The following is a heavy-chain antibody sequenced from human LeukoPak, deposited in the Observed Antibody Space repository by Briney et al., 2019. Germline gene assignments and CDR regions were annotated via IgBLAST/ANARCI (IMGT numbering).Heavy chain of an antibody. CDR3: SRDDGVAVAGTWGY. CDR2: ISTYNGNT. D-gene: IGHD6-19*01. Sequence: ASVKVSCKASGYTFASYGISWVRQAPGQGLEWMGWISTYNGNTNYAQKFQGRVTMTTDTPTSTAYMELRSLRSDDTAVYYCSRDDGVAVAGTWGYWGQGTLVTVSS. V-gene: IGHV1-18*01. J-gene: IGHJ4*02. CDR1: GYTFASYG.